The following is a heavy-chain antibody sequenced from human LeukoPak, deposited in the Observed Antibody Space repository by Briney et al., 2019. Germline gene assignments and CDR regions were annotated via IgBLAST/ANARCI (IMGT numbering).Heavy chain of an antibody. J-gene: IGHJ4*02. CDR2: IYYSGST. Sequence: SETLSLTCTVSGGSISNYYWSWIRQPPGKGLEWIGYIYYSGSTDYNPSLKSRVTITVDTSKNQFFLKLNSVTAADTAVYYCARDHDSSTFDYWGQGTLVTVSS. CDR3: ARDHDSSTFDY. D-gene: IGHD6-19*01. V-gene: IGHV4-59*01. CDR1: GGSISNYY.